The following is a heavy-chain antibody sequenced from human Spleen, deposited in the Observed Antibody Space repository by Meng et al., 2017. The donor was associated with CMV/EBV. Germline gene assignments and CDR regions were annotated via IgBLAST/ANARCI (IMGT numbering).Heavy chain of an antibody. D-gene: IGHD3-22*01. CDR3: ARTHFYDSSNYGFDY. Sequence: QVHLPEPGPGLVKPSQPLSLTCTVSVGSICRGDYYWSWSRQPPGKGLEWIGYISYSGSTYYNPSLKSRVTISVDTSKNQFSLKLSSVTAADTAVYYCARTHFYDSSNYGFDYWGQGTLVTVSS. CDR2: ISYSGST. CDR1: VGSICRGDYY. V-gene: IGHV4-30-4*01. J-gene: IGHJ4*02.